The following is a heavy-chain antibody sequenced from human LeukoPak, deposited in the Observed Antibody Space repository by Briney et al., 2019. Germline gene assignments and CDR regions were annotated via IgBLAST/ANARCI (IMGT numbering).Heavy chain of an antibody. J-gene: IGHJ4*02. CDR2: IYSGGST. CDR1: GFTVSSNY. V-gene: IGHV3-53*01. Sequence: PGGPLRLSCAASGFTVSSNYMSWVRQAPGKGLEWVSVIYSGGSTYYADSVKGRFTISRDNSKNTLYLQMNSLRAEDTAVYYCARDRGSGYLDYWGQGTLVTVSS. D-gene: IGHD3-22*01. CDR3: ARDRGSGYLDY.